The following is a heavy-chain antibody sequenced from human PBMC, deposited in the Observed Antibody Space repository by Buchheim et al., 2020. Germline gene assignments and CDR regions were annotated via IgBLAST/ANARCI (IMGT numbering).Heavy chain of an antibody. CDR3: ATGGYYVDY. CDR2: IKSKVDGGTT. Sequence: EVQLVESGGGLVKPGGSLRLSCVGSGFTFSNAWMNWVRQAPGKGLEWVGRIKSKVDGGTTDYAAPVKGTFFISSDDSQNTVSLQMNGLRTEDTAMYYCATGGYYVDYWGQGTL. D-gene: IGHD5-12*01. CDR1: GFTFSNAW. J-gene: IGHJ4*02. V-gene: IGHV3-15*07.